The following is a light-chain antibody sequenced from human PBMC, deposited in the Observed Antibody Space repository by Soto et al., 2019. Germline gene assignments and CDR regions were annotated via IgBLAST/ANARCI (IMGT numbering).Light chain of an antibody. V-gene: IGKV3-15*01. CDR2: GAS. Sequence: EIVMTQSPATLSVSLGERVTLSCRASQSVSSNLAWYQQKPGQAPRLLIYGASTRATGIPARFSGSGSGTEFTLTISSLQSEDFAVYYCQQYNNWRTWTFGQGTKVDIK. CDR1: QSVSSN. J-gene: IGKJ1*01. CDR3: QQYNNWRTWT.